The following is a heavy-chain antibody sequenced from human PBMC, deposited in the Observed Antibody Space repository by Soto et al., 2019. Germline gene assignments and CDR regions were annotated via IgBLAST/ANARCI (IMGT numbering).Heavy chain of an antibody. Sequence: QIQLVQSGGEVKKPGASVKVSCRSSGYTFISHSITWVRQAPGQGLEWIGRISAYNGNTNYAQKLQGRVTMSTDASTNTAYMELRSLRSDDTAVYYCARGAFCGGAPGCRDMDVWGQGTTVTVSS. CDR3: ARGAFCGGAPGCRDMDV. CDR1: GYTFISHS. D-gene: IGHD2-21*01. V-gene: IGHV1-18*01. J-gene: IGHJ6*02. CDR2: ISAYNGNT.